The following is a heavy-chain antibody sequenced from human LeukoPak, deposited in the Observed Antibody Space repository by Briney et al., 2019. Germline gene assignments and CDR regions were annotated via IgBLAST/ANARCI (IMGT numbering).Heavy chain of an antibody. CDR1: GFTFSSYW. CDR2: INSDGSST. D-gene: IGHD2-2*01. V-gene: IGHV3-74*01. J-gene: IGHJ6*02. CDR3: ARDCSSTSCRVVYYGMDV. Sequence: GGSLRLSCAASGFTFSSYWMHWVRQAPGKGLVWVSRINSDGSSTSYADSVKGRFTISRDNAKNTLYLQMNSLRAEDTAVYYCARDCSSTSCRVVYYGMDVWGQGTTVTVSS.